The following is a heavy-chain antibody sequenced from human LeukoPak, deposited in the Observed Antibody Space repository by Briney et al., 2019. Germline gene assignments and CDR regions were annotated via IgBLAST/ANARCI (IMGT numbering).Heavy chain of an antibody. Sequence: ASVNVSCKASGYTFIIYGISWVRQAPGQGLEWMGWISAYNGNTNYAQKFQGRVTMTTDTSTSTAYMELRSLRSDDTAMYYCAIIVSGSYSSSFVDYWGQGTLVTVSS. J-gene: IGHJ4*02. CDR1: GYTFIIYG. V-gene: IGHV1-18*01. D-gene: IGHD1-26*01. CDR2: ISAYNGNT. CDR3: AIIVSGSYSSSFVDY.